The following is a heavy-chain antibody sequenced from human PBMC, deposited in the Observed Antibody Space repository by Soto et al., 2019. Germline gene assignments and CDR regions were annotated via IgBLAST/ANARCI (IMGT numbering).Heavy chain of an antibody. CDR2: ISYDGSNK. Sequence: PGGSLRLSCAASGLTLSSYAMSWVGQAHGKGPECVAVISYDGSNKHYSDSVKGPFTISRDQPKNTMYPQMNSLRGEDTPVYYGAKWGGDGSDFWGQGTMVTVSS. J-gene: IGHJ4*02. CDR3: AKWGGDGSDF. D-gene: IGHD3-16*01. V-gene: IGHV3-30-3*02. CDR1: GLTLSSYA.